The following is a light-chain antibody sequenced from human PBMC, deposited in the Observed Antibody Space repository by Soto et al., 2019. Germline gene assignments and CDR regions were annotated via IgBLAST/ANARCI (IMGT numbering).Light chain of an antibody. Sequence: QSALTQPASVSGSPGQSITISCTGSSSDVGNYNLVSWYQHHPGKAPKILISRVVKRPSGVSNRFSGSKSGNTASLTISGLQAEYEADYYCCSYAGSSMFVFGGGTKLTFL. CDR1: SSDVGNYNL. V-gene: IGLV2-23*02. J-gene: IGLJ2*01. CDR2: RVV. CDR3: CSYAGSSMFV.